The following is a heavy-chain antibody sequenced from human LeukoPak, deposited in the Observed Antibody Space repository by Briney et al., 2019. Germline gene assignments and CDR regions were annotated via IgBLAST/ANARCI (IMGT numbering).Heavy chain of an antibody. CDR3: ASSIAAVRAFDY. D-gene: IGHD6-13*01. V-gene: IGHV4-34*01. CDR2: INHSGST. J-gene: IGHJ4*02. Sequence: ETLSLTCAVYGGSFSGYYWSWIRQPPGKGLEWIGEINHSGSTNYNPSLKSRVTISVDTSKDQFSLKLSSVTAADTAVYYCASSIAAVRAFDYWGQGTLVTVSS. CDR1: GGSFSGYY.